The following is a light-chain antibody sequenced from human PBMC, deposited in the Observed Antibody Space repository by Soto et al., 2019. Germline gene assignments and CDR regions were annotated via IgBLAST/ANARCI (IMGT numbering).Light chain of an antibody. CDR1: QSVSSSY. CDR3: QQYNSFPGT. V-gene: IGKV3-20*01. J-gene: IGKJ1*01. CDR2: GAS. Sequence: EIVMTQSPATLSVSPGESATLSCRASQSVSSSYLAWYQQKPGQAPRLLIYGASSRATGIPDRFSGSGSGTDFTLTISSLQPDDFATYYCQQYNSFPGTFGQGTKVDIK.